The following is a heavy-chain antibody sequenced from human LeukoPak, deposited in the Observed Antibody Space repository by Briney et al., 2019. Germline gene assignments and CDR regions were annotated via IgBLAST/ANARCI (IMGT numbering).Heavy chain of an antibody. CDR2: IRYDGSNK. V-gene: IGHV3-30*02. CDR1: GFTFSRYG. Sequence: PGGSLRLSCAASGFTFSRYGMHWVRQAPGKGLEWVAFIRYDGSNKYYADSVKGRFSISRDNSKNTLYLQMNSLRAEDTAVYYCARVGSYGSGSYYYFDYWGQGTLVTASS. D-gene: IGHD3-10*01. CDR3: ARVGSYGSGSYYYFDY. J-gene: IGHJ4*02.